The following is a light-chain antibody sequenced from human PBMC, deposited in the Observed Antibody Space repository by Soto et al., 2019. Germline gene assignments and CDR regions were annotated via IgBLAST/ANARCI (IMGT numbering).Light chain of an antibody. Sequence: EIVLTQSPATLSLSPGERATLSCRASQSASISLAWYQQKPGQAPRLLIYDASSRATGIPARFSGSESVTGFTRRISSREPDDFAVYYCQQRDNWPPITCGQGTRLEIK. CDR2: DAS. CDR3: QQRDNWPPIT. V-gene: IGKV3-11*01. J-gene: IGKJ5*01. CDR1: QSASIS.